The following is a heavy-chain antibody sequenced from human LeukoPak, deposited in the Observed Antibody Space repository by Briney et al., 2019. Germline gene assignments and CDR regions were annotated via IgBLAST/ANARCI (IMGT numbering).Heavy chain of an antibody. V-gene: IGHV4-59*08. Sequence: SETLSLTCTVSGGSFSTYYWSWIRQPPGKGLEWIGYIYYSGGTDYNPSLKSRVTISVDTSKNQFSLQLRSVTAADTAVYYCARHEKNGGYYDNWGQGTLVTVSS. CDR2: IYYSGGT. CDR3: ARHEKNGGYYDN. CDR1: GGSFSTYY. D-gene: IGHD3-22*01. J-gene: IGHJ4*02.